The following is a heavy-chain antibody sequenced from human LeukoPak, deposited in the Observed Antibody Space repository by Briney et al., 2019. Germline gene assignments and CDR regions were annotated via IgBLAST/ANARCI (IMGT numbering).Heavy chain of an antibody. V-gene: IGHV3-74*01. CDR3: ARSHYYDSSGYFSYYYGMDV. D-gene: IGHD3-22*01. Sequence: GGSLRLSCAASGFTFTSYWMHWVRQAPGKGPVWVSRVNSDGSSTRYADSVKGRFTISRDNAKNTLYLQMNSLRAEDTAVYYCARSHYYDSSGYFSYYYGMDVWGQGTTVTVSS. CDR2: VNSDGSST. CDR1: GFTFTSYW. J-gene: IGHJ6*02.